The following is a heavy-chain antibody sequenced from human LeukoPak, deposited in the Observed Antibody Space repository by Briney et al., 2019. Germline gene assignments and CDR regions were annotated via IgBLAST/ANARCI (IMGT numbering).Heavy chain of an antibody. V-gene: IGHV3-11*04. Sequence: GGSLRLSCAASGFTFSDYYMSWIRQAPGKGLEWVSYISSSGSTIYYADSVKGRFTISRDNSKNTLYLQMNSLRAEDTAVYYCARDPAAAGTRWSSYYYYYMDVWGKGTTVTVSS. CDR3: ARDPAAAGTRWSSYYYYYMDV. CDR2: ISSSGSTI. D-gene: IGHD6-13*01. J-gene: IGHJ6*03. CDR1: GFTFSDYY.